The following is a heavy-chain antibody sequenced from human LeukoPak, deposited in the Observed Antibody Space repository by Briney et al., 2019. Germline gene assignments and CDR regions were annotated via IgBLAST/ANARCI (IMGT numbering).Heavy chain of an antibody. CDR2: IKQDGSGK. Sequence: GGSLRLSCAASGFTFSTHWMSWVRQAPGKGLEWVANIKQDGSGKYYVDSMKGRFTISRDNAKNSLYLQMNSLRGEDTAVYYCARATGGATTNGGYYFDYWGQGTLVTVSS. CDR1: GFTFSTHW. CDR3: ARATGGATTNGGYYFDY. V-gene: IGHV3-7*01. D-gene: IGHD2-8*01. J-gene: IGHJ4*02.